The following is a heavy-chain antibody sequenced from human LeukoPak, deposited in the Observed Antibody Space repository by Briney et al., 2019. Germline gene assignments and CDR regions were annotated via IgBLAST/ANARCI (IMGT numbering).Heavy chain of an antibody. CDR3: ARAYGDYESYAFDI. V-gene: IGHV3-30*03. CDR2: ISYDGSNK. Sequence: GGSLRLSCVASGFTFNSYGMHWVRQAPGKGLEWVAVISYDGSNKYYADSVKGRFTISRDNSKNTLYLQMNSLRAEDTAVYYCARAYGDYESYAFDIWGQGTMVTVSS. J-gene: IGHJ3*02. D-gene: IGHD4-17*01. CDR1: GFTFNSYG.